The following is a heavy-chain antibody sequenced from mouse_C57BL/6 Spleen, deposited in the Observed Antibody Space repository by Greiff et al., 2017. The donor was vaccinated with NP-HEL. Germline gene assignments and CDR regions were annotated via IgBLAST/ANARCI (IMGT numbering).Heavy chain of an antibody. CDR2: IYWDAYN. CDR1: GFSLSPSGMG. D-gene: IGHD1-1*01. J-gene: IGHJ2*01. CDR3: ARSLTTVVAKYYFDY. V-gene: IGHV8-12*01. Sequence: QVTLKVSGPGILQSSQTLSLTCSFSGFSLSPSGMGLSWIRQPSGKGLAWLAHIYWDAYNRYNPSLNGRLTISNDTSRNQVFLKITSVDTADTATYYCARSLTTVVAKYYFDYWGQGTTLTVSS.